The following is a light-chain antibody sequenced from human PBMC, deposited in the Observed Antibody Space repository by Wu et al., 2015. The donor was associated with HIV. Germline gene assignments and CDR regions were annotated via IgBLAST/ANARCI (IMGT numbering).Light chain of an antibody. V-gene: IGKV1-5*03. CDR3: QQYSIYPLT. CDR2: KAL. Sequence: DIQMTQSPSTLSASVGDRDAITCRASQSISNWLAWYQQKPGKAPKLLIYKALILESGVPSRFSGSGSGTEFTLTISSLQPDDFATYYCQQYSIYPLTFGGGTKVEIK. CDR1: QSISNW. J-gene: IGKJ4*01.